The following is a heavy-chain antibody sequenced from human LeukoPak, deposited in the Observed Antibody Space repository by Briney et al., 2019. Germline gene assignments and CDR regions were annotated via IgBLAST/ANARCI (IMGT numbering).Heavy chain of an antibody. CDR3: ARDRAALQDWVEFDP. J-gene: IGHJ5*02. CDR1: GFTFSHAW. Sequence: GGSLRLSCAASGFTFSHAWMSWVRQAPGKGLEWVGLIRDSGEAFYADFVRGRFAISRDESENTLYLQMNSLRVEDTAVYFCARDRAALQDWVEFDPWGQGTPVIVSS. CDR2: IRDSGEA. V-gene: IGHV3-66*03. D-gene: IGHD3/OR15-3a*01.